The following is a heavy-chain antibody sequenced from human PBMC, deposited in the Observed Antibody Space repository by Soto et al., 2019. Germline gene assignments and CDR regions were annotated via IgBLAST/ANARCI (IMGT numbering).Heavy chain of an antibody. CDR1: GFSFSTYW. D-gene: IGHD2-21*02. Sequence: GGSLRLSCATSGFSFSTYWFNWVRQAPGKGLVWVSRIHSDGSSTTYADSVKGRFTISRDNAKNTLYLQMNSLRAEDTAVYYCARGDRGAFDLWGQGTMVTVSS. J-gene: IGHJ3*01. CDR3: ARGDRGAFDL. CDR2: IHSDGSST. V-gene: IGHV3-74*01.